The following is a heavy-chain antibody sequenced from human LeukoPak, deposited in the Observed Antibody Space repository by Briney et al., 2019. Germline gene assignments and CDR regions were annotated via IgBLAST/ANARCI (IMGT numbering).Heavy chain of an antibody. CDR1: GYTFTSYG. J-gene: IGHJ4*02. CDR2: ISAYTGKT. V-gene: IGHV1-18*01. CDR3: AREVWQLGAGDY. Sequence: ASVKVSCKASGYTFTSYGISWVRQAPGQGLEWMGWISAYTGKTNYAQKLQGRVTRTTATSTSTAYMELRSLRSDDTAVYYCAREVWQLGAGDYWGQGTLVTVSS. D-gene: IGHD6-6*01.